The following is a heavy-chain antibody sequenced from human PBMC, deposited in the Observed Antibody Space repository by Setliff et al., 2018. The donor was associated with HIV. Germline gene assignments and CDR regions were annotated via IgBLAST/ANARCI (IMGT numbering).Heavy chain of an antibody. J-gene: IGHJ3*02. CDR2: IYYNGNT. Sequence: KTSETLSLTCSVSGASISSPIYYWGWIRQAPGKGLEWIGNIYYNGNTNYKPSLERRLTISVDTSRNQFSLRLNSVTAADTAVYYCARPTTGLGGGAAFDIWGQGTMVTVSS. CDR1: GASISSPIYY. CDR3: ARPTTGLGGGAAFDI. V-gene: IGHV4-39*01. D-gene: IGHD2-8*01.